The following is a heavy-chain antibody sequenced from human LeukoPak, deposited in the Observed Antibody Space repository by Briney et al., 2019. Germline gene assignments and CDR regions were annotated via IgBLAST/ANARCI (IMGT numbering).Heavy chain of an antibody. J-gene: IGHJ4*02. D-gene: IGHD3-16*01. Sequence: GASVKVSCKVSGYILPELSIHWVRQAPGRGREGMGGFDPENGETVSARRLQGRLTMTEDTSPDTAYMELSSLTSEDTAVYYCAASGGYFDYWGQGTLITLSS. CDR3: AASGGYFDY. V-gene: IGHV1-24*01. CDR2: FDPENGET. CDR1: GYILPELS.